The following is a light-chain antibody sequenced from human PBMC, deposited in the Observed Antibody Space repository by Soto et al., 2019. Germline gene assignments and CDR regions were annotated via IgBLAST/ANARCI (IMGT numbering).Light chain of an antibody. Sequence: EIVMTQSPATLSVSPGEKATLSCRDSQSVSSNLAWYQQKTGQAPRLLIYGASTRATGIPARFSGSGSGTEFTLTISSLQSEDFAVYYCQQYNNWPRTFGQGTKV. V-gene: IGKV3-15*01. CDR1: QSVSSN. J-gene: IGKJ1*01. CDR2: GAS. CDR3: QQYNNWPRT.